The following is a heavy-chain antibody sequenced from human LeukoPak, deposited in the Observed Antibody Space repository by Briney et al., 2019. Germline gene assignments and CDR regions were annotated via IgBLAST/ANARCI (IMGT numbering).Heavy chain of an antibody. D-gene: IGHD2-2*01. V-gene: IGHV4-4*07. CDR3: ARGGYCSSTSCYGDAFDI. Sequence: PSETLSLTCTVSGGSISSYYWSWIRQPAGKGLEWIGRIYTSGSTNYNPALKSTVTMSVDTSKNQFSLKLGSVTAADTAVYYCARGGYCSSTSCYGDAFDIWGQGTMVTVSS. CDR1: GGSISSYY. CDR2: IYTSGST. J-gene: IGHJ3*02.